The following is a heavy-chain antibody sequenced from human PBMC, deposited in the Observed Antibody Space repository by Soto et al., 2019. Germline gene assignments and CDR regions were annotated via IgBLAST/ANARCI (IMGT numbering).Heavy chain of an antibody. D-gene: IGHD3-16*01. V-gene: IGHV1-18*01. J-gene: IGHJ4*02. CDR1: GYIFTNYG. Sequence: QVQLVQSGPEVKKAGASVKVSCKASGYIFTNYGITWVRQAPGQGLEWMGWISANNGHTNYAKKCQGTVTMTTATTTSTAYMELRSLRSDDTSLYYCARECGGATSRKDYWGQGTLVTVSS. CDR3: ARECGGATSRKDY. CDR2: ISANNGHT.